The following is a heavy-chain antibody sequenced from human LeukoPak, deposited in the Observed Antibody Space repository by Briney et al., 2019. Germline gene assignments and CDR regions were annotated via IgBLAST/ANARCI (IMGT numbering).Heavy chain of an antibody. J-gene: IGHJ4*02. CDR1: GYSFVGYG. CDR2: FNPENGNT. V-gene: IGHV1-18*01. D-gene: IGHD6-13*01. CDR3: AREHSSSWDQFDY. Sequence: ASVNVSCKASGYSFVGYGITWVRQAPGQGLEWMGGFNPENGNTNYAQKVQGRVTMTADTSTSTSYMELRSLRSDDTAVYYCAREHSSSWDQFDYWGQGTLVTVSS.